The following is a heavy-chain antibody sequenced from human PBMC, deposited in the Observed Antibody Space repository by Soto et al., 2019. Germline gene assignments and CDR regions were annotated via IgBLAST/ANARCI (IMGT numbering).Heavy chain of an antibody. V-gene: IGHV4-34*01. CDR2: INHSVST. Sequence: SETLSLTCAVYGGSFSGYYWSWIRQPPGKGLEWIGEINHSVSTNYNPSLKSRVTISVDTSKNQFSLKLSSVTAADTAVYYCARGRTLLWFPYGIDVWGQGTTVTVS. J-gene: IGHJ6*02. CDR1: GGSFSGYY. D-gene: IGHD3-10*01. CDR3: ARGRTLLWFPYGIDV.